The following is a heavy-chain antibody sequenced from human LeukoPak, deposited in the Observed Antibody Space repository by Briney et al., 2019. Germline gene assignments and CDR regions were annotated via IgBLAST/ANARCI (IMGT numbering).Heavy chain of an antibody. J-gene: IGHJ5*02. CDR2: VFYSGTT. D-gene: IGHD3-22*01. V-gene: IGHV4-39*01. CDR3: ATVIENWFDP. Sequence: SETLSFTCTVSGGSVSSTTYYWGWIRQPPGKALEWIGSVFYSGTTYYNPSLKSRVTMSVDTSKNQFSLNLNSVTAADTAVYYCATVIENWFDPWGQGTLVTVSS. CDR1: GGSVSSTTYY.